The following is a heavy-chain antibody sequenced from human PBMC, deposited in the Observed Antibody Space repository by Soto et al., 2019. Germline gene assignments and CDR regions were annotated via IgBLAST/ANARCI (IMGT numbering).Heavy chain of an antibody. D-gene: IGHD6-19*01. CDR1: GFTFSSYG. Sequence: QVQLVESGGGVVQPGRSLRLSCAASGFTFSSYGMHWVRQAPGKGLEWVAVISYDGSNKYYADSVKGRFTISRDNSKNRLYLQMNSLRAEDTAVYYCAKVVGSSGWDMDAFDIWGQGTMVTVSS. V-gene: IGHV3-30*18. CDR2: ISYDGSNK. J-gene: IGHJ3*02. CDR3: AKVVGSSGWDMDAFDI.